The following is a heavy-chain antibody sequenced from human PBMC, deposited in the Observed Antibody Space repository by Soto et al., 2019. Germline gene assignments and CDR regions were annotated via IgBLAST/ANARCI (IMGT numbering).Heavy chain of an antibody. CDR3: ARDEIVATEYYYYGMDV. J-gene: IGHJ6*02. Sequence: ASVKVSCKASGYTFTSYGISWVRQAPGQGLEWMGWISAYNGNTNYAQKLQGRVTMTTDTSTSTAYMELRSLRSDDTAVYYCARDEIVATEYYYYGMDVWGQGTTVTVSS. CDR2: ISAYNGNT. V-gene: IGHV1-18*01. CDR1: GYTFTSYG. D-gene: IGHD5-12*01.